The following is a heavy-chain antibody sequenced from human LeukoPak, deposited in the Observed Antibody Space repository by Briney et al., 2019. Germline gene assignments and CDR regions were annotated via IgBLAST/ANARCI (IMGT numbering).Heavy chain of an antibody. D-gene: IGHD6-13*01. J-gene: IGHJ4*02. CDR1: GYTFTGYY. Sequence: ASVKVSCKASGYTFTGYYMHWVRQAPGQGLEWMGWMNPNSGNTGYAQKFQGRVTMTRNTSISTAYMELSSLRSEDTAVYYCARGSGSSWYAYYFDYWGQGTLVTVSS. V-gene: IGHV1-8*02. CDR3: ARGSGSSWYAYYFDY. CDR2: MNPNSGNT.